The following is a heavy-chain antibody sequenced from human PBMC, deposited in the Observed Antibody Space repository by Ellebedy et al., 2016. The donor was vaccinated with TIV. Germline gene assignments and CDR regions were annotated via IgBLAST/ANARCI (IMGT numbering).Heavy chain of an antibody. J-gene: IGHJ4*02. Sequence: DSVRGRFTISRDNDKKSLYLQMNSLRAEDTAVYYCARGAMAAAGDDYWGQGTLVTVSS. D-gene: IGHD6-13*01. V-gene: IGHV3-7*01. CDR3: ARGAMAAAGDDY.